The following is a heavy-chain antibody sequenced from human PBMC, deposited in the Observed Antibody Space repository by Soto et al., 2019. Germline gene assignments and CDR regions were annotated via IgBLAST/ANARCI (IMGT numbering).Heavy chain of an antibody. Sequence: QVQLQESGPGLVKPSQTLSLTCTVSGGSISSGGYYWSWLRQHPGKGLEWIGYIYYSGRTYYNPSVKSRVTISVDTSKNQFSLKLSSVTAEDTAVYYCASHDYGDYADALDIWGQGTMVTVSS. V-gene: IGHV4-31*03. CDR1: GGSISSGGYY. CDR3: ASHDYGDYADALDI. D-gene: IGHD4-17*01. CDR2: IYYSGRT. J-gene: IGHJ3*02.